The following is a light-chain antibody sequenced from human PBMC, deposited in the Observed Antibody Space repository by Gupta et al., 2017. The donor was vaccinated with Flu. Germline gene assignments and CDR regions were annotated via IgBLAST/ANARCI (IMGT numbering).Light chain of an antibody. CDR2: DAS. CDR3: QQYYIWLT. Sequence: PGEGATLSCRASQSVSSKLAWYQQKPGQAPRLLIYDASTRATGIPARFSGSGSGTEFTLTISSLQSEDFAVYFCQQYYIWLTFGGGTKVEIK. V-gene: IGKV3-15*01. CDR1: QSVSSK. J-gene: IGKJ4*01.